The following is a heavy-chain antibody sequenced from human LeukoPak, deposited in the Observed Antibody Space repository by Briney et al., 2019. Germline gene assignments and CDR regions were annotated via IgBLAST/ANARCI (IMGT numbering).Heavy chain of an antibody. CDR2: INHSGST. D-gene: IGHD1-26*01. J-gene: IGHJ4*02. Sequence: SETLSLTCAVYGGSFSGYYWSGIRQPPGKGLEWIGEINHSGSTNYNPSLKSRVTISVDTSKNQFSLKLSSVTAADTAVYYCARQWSRYYPPDYWGQGTLVTVSS. CDR1: GGSFSGYY. CDR3: ARQWSRYYPPDY. V-gene: IGHV4-34*01.